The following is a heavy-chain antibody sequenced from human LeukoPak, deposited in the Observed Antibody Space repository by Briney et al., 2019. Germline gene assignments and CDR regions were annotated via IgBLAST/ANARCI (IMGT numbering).Heavy chain of an antibody. CDR3: ARDHGYYYDSSGYNDY. Sequence: PGGSLRLSCAASGFTVSSNYMSWVRQAPGKGLEWVSVIYSGGSTYYADSVKGRFTISRDNAKNTLYLQMNSLRAEDTAVYYCARDHGYYYDSSGYNDYWGQGTLVTVSS. V-gene: IGHV3-53*01. CDR1: GFTVSSNY. CDR2: IYSGGST. J-gene: IGHJ4*02. D-gene: IGHD3-22*01.